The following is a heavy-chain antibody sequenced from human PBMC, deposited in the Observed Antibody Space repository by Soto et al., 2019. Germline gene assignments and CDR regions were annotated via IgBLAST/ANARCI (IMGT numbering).Heavy chain of an antibody. CDR1: GYSFTSLD. V-gene: IGHV1-8*01. D-gene: IGHD1-26*01. CDR2: MQPSTGRT. J-gene: IGHJ4*02. CDR3: ARSVSAGVDY. Sequence: QVQLVQSGAEVSEPGASVKVSCKASGYSFTSLDINWVRQTDGQGLEWTGWMQPSTGRTGYAQKFQGRFTMNSDTAINTVNMELSILTSDDTACYCFARSVSAGVDYRGPGILVIGSS.